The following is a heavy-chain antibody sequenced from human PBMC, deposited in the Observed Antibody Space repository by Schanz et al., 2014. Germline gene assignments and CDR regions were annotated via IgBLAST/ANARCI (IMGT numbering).Heavy chain of an antibody. CDR3: ARELPGVGAFDL. CDR2: ISYDGSFK. D-gene: IGHD7-27*01. J-gene: IGHJ3*01. Sequence: QVQLVESGGGVVQPGRSLRLSCAASGFNFGSHGMHWVRQAPGKGLEWVAVISYDGSFKNYADSVRGRITMSRDNSKNTMYRQINNLRADDTGVYDGARELPGVGAFDLWGQGTMVSVSA. V-gene: IGHV3-33*01. CDR1: GFNFGSHG.